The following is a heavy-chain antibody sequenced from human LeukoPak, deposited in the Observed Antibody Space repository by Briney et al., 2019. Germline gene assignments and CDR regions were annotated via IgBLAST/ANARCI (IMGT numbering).Heavy chain of an antibody. CDR2: ISYDGSNK. CDR1: GFTFISYA. V-gene: IGHV3-30*04. CDR3: AKDGDSSGYYDAFDI. D-gene: IGHD3-22*01. J-gene: IGHJ3*02. Sequence: PGGSLRLSCAASGFTFISYAIHWVRQAPGKGLEWVAVISYDGSNKYYADSVKGRFTISRDNSKNTLYLQMNSLRAEDTAVYYCAKDGDSSGYYDAFDIWGQGTMVAVSS.